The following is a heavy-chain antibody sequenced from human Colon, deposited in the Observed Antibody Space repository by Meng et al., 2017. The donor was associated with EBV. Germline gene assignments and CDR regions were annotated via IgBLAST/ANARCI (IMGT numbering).Heavy chain of an antibody. D-gene: IGHD6-25*01. CDR2: TNEDGGIT. CDR1: GFTFSNYW. CDR3: SRDLVGSDDD. J-gene: IGHJ4*02. Sequence: EGLLVGSGGASVQPGGSLRCFCAALGFTFSNYWMHWVRQGPGKGLEWVSRTNEDGGITTYADSVKGRYTISRDNTKNTLYLQMNSLRAEDTAMYFCSRDLVGSDDDWGQGTLVTVSS. V-gene: IGHV3-74*01.